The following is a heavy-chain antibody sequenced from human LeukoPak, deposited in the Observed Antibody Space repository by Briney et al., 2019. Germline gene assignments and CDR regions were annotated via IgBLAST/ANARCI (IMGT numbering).Heavy chain of an antibody. CDR1: GGTFSDYT. D-gene: IGHD2-15*01. CDR2: IIPIFGTA. Sequence: GASVKVSCKASGGTFSDYTISWVRQAPGQGLEWMGGIIPIFGTANYAQKFQGRVTITADKFTSTAYMELSSLRSEDTAVYYCARVYCSGGSCYSSRGNFDYWGQGTLVTVSS. V-gene: IGHV1-69*06. J-gene: IGHJ4*02. CDR3: ARVYCSGGSCYSSRGNFDY.